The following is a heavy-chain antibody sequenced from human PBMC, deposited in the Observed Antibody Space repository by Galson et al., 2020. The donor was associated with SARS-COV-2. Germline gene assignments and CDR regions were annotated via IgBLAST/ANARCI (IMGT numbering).Heavy chain of an antibody. J-gene: IGHJ4*02. CDR3: ARLASNVDEEDLEMHFFDY. D-gene: IGHD1-1*01. V-gene: IGHV4-39*07. CDR2: IYYSGST. CDR1: GGSISSSSYY. Sequence: SETLSLTCTVSGGSISSSSYYWGWIRQPPGKGLEWIGSIYYSGSTYYNPSLKSRVTISVDTSKNQFSLKLSSVTAADTAVYYCARLASNVDEEDLEMHFFDYWGQGTLVTVSS.